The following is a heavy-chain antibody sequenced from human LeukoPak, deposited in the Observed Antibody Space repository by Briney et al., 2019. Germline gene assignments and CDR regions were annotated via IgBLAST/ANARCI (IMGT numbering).Heavy chain of an antibody. CDR3: ADHHGEWFGELLFGY. CDR1: GGSISSSSYY. D-gene: IGHD3-10*01. CDR2: IYYSGST. V-gene: IGHV4-39*07. J-gene: IGHJ4*02. Sequence: SETLSLTCTVSGGSISSSSYYWGWIRQPPGNGLEWIGSIYYSGSTYYNPSLKSRVTISVDTSKNQFSLKLSSVTAADTAVYYCADHHGEWFGELLFGYWGQGTLVTVSS.